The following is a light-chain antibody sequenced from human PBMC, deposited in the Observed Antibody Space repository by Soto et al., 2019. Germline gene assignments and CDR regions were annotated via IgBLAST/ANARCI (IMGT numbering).Light chain of an antibody. CDR1: SCDVGGYNY. CDR3: CSYAGSDTDV. CDR2: EVS. Sequence: QSALTQPRSVSGSPGQSVTISCTGTSCDVGGYNYVSWYQQHPGKVPKLIIYEVSERPSGVPDRFSGSKSGNTASLTISGLQAGDEADYYCCSYAGSDTDVFGGGTKVTVL. J-gene: IGLJ2*01. V-gene: IGLV2-11*01.